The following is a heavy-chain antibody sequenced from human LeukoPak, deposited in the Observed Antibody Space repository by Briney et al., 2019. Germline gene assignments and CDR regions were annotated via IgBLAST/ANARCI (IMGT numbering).Heavy chain of an antibody. Sequence: GRSLRLSCAASGFTFSSYAMHWVRQAPGKGLEWVSSISGVGSYIYYADSVKGRFTISRDNAKNSLYLQMNSLRAEDTAVYYCAREYTPRFPTQYYYYGMDVWGQGTTVTVSS. CDR1: GFTFSSYA. J-gene: IGHJ6*02. V-gene: IGHV3-21*04. CDR2: ISGVGSYI. CDR3: AREYTPRFPTQYYYYGMDV. D-gene: IGHD2-2*02.